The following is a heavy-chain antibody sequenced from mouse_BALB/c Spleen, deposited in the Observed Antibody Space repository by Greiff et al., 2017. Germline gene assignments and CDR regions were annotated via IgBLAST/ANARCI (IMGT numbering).Heavy chain of an antibody. V-gene: IGHV1-9*01. CDR1: GYTFSSYW. CDR2: ILPGSGST. J-gene: IGHJ4*01. Sequence: VQLQQSGAELMKPGASVKISCKATGYTFSSYWIEWVKQRPGHGLEWIGEILPGSGSTNYNEKFKGKATFTADTSSNTAYMQLSSLTSEDSAVYYCARSGYGHHYYAMDYWGQGTSVTVSS. D-gene: IGHD3-1*01. CDR3: ARSGYGHHYYAMDY.